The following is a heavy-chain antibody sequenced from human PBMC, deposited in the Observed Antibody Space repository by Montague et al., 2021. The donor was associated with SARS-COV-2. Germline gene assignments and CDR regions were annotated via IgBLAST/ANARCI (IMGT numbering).Heavy chain of an antibody. CDR3: ARTAETYYTGYYYYAMDV. V-gene: IGHV2-70*11. D-gene: IGHD3-10*01. Sequence: PALVKPTQTLTLTCTFSGFSLSTSGICVSWIRQPPGKALEWLARXDWDDDKYYSTSLKNSLTIPKHTSKNHVVLTMTNMDPVDTATYYCARTAETYYTGYYYYAMDVWGQGTTVTVSS. J-gene: IGHJ6*02. CDR2: XDWDDDK. CDR1: GFSLSTSGIC.